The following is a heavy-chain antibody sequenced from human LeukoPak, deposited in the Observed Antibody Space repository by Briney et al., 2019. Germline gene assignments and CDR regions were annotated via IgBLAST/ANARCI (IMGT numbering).Heavy chain of an antibody. V-gene: IGHV3-21*01. J-gene: IGHJ5*02. Sequence: LRLSCAASGFTFSSYSMNWVRQAPGKGLEWVSSISSSSSSYIYYADSVKGRFTISRDNAKNSLYLQMNSLRAEDTAVYYCARDRRNDFWSGADGNWFDPWGQGTLVTVSS. CDR1: GFTFSSYS. CDR2: ISSSSSSYI. CDR3: ARDRRNDFWSGADGNWFDP. D-gene: IGHD3-3*01.